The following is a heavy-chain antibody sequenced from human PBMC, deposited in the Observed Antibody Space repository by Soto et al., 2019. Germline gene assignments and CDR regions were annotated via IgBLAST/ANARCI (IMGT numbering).Heavy chain of an antibody. J-gene: IGHJ4*02. D-gene: IGHD6-6*01. CDR1: VYSFTIYW. Sequence: GEALTISCKCSVYSFTIYWIAWVRHMPGKGLQWMGMIYPGDSDTIYSPSFQGQVTISADKSITTAYLQWSSLSASDTAMYYCARSYSSSSYFDYWGQGALVTVSS. V-gene: IGHV5-51*01. CDR2: IYPGDSDT. CDR3: ARSYSSSSYFDY.